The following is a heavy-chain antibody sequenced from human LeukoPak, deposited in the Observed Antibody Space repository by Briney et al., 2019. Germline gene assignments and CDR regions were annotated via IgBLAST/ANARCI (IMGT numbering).Heavy chain of an antibody. CDR2: IYSSGSA. Sequence: SETLSLTCTVSGGSINSNNYYWGWIRQPPGKGLEWIGNIYSSGSAYYNLSLKSRVTISVDTSKNQFSLRLSSVTAADTAVYYCQSRYLEWLLEYWGQGTLVTVSS. D-gene: IGHD3-3*01. J-gene: IGHJ4*02. CDR1: GGSINSNNYY. V-gene: IGHV4-39*01. CDR3: QSRYLEWLLEY.